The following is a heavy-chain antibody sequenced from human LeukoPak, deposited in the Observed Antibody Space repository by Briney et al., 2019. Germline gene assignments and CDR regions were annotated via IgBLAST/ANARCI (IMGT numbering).Heavy chain of an antibody. CDR1: GFTFSNYA. J-gene: IGHJ3*02. V-gene: IGHV3-23*01. D-gene: IGHD6-6*01. CDR2: ISGSGGST. CDR3: AKAPYSSSSDAALDI. Sequence: GGSLRLSCAASGFTFSNYAMSWVRQAPGKGLEWVSVISGSGGSTYYADSVKGRFTISRDNSKNSLYLQMNSLRAEDTAVYYCAKAPYSSSSDAALDIWGQGTMVTVSS.